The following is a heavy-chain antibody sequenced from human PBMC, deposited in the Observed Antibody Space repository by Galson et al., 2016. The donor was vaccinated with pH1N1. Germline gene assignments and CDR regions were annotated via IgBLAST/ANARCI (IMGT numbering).Heavy chain of an antibody. D-gene: IGHD6-19*01. CDR2: INQDGREK. J-gene: IGHJ4*02. V-gene: IGHV3-7*05. Sequence: SLRLSCAASGVPFNTYWLNWVRQAPGKALEWVANINQDGREKYYVDSVKGRFTISRDNAQNSLYLQMNSLRAEDTAVYYCARAAFSSGSLWGQGTLVTVSS. CDR1: GVPFNTYW. CDR3: ARAAFSSGSL.